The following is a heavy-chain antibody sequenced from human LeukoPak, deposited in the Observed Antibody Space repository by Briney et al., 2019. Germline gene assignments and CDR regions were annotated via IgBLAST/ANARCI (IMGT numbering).Heavy chain of an antibody. CDR3: AREIFDGDYNYYYGMDV. V-gene: IGHV3-30-3*01. CDR2: ISYDGSTK. CDR1: GFTFSHYA. D-gene: IGHD4-17*01. Sequence: GGSLRLSCAASGFTFSHYAIHWVRQAPGKGLEWVAVISYDGSTKYYADSVKARFTISRDNSKNTLYLQMNSLRPDDTAVYYCAREIFDGDYNYYYGMDVWGQGTTVTVPS. J-gene: IGHJ6*02.